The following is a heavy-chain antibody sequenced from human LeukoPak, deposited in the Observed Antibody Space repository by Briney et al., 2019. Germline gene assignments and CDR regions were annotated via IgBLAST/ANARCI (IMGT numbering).Heavy chain of an antibody. CDR1: GGSISSSNW. Sequence: SGTLSLTCAVSGGSISSSNWWSWVRQPPGKGLEWIGEIYHSGSTNYNPSLKSRVTISVDKSKNQFSLKLSSVTAADTAVYYCARSAGYYDFWSGYFGLNNWFDPWGQGTLVTVSS. V-gene: IGHV4-4*02. J-gene: IGHJ5*02. D-gene: IGHD3-3*01. CDR3: ARSAGYYDFWSGYFGLNNWFDP. CDR2: IYHSGST.